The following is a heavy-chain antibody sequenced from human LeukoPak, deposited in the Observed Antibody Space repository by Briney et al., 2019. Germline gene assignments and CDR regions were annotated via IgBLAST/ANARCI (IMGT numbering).Heavy chain of an antibody. D-gene: IGHD3-3*01. V-gene: IGHV3-30-3*01. CDR1: GFTFSSYA. CDR3: ARVIAAYYDFWSGYNGGFDY. J-gene: IGHJ4*02. Sequence: PGGSLRLSCAASGFTFSSYAMHWVRQAPGKGLEWVAVISYDGSNKYYADSVKGRFTISRDNSKNTLYLQMNSLRAEDTAVYYCARVIAAYYDFWSGYNGGFDYWGQGTLVTVSS. CDR2: ISYDGSNK.